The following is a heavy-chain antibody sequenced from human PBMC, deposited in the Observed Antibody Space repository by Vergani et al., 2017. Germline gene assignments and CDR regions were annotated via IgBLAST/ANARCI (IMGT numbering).Heavy chain of an antibody. CDR1: GYTFTDHY. CDR2: VDPEDGET. D-gene: IGHD3-10*01. Sequence: EVQLVQSGAEVKKPGATMKISCKVSGYTFTDHYMHWVKQAPGKGLEWMGLVDPEDGETIYAEKFKGRVTIAADESTSTAYMELSSLRSEDTAVYYCARDVLWLRKGMDVWGQGTTVTVSS. CDR3: ARDVLWLRKGMDV. V-gene: IGHV1-69-2*01. J-gene: IGHJ6*02.